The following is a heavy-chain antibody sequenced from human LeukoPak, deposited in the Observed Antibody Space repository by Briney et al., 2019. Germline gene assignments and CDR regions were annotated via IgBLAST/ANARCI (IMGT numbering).Heavy chain of an antibody. CDR3: AKMEGQRLYDYCMDV. V-gene: IGHV3-23*01. Sequence: GGSLRLSCAASGFAFSSFAMSWVRQAPGKGLEWVSAMSGSGYYTYYVESVKGRFTISRDNSKNTLYLHMDSLRADDTAVYYCAKMEGQRLYDYCMDVWGRGTTVTVSS. CDR1: GFAFSSFA. D-gene: IGHD3-3*01. J-gene: IGHJ6*03. CDR2: MSGSGYYT.